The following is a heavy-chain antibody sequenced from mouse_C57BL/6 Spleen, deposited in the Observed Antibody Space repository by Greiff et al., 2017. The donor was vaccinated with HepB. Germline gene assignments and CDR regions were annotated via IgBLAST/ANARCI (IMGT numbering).Heavy chain of an antibody. J-gene: IGHJ2*01. D-gene: IGHD2-2*01. Sequence: QVQLKESGAELARPGASVKLSCKASGYTFTSYGISWVKQRTGQGLEWIGEIYPRSGNTYYNEKFKGKATLTADKSSSTAYMELRSLTSEDSAVYFCARSEGYDDDYFDYWGQGTTLTVSS. CDR3: ARSEGYDDDYFDY. CDR2: IYPRSGNT. CDR1: GYTFTSYG. V-gene: IGHV1-81*01.